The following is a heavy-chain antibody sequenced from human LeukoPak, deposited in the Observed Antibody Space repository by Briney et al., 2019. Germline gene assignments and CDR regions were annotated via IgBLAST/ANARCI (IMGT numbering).Heavy chain of an antibody. CDR1: GFTFGSYG. CDR2: IRYDGSNK. Sequence: GGSLRLSCAASGFTFGSYGMHWVRQAPGKGLEWVAFIRYDGSNKYYADSVKGRFTISRDNSKNTLYLQMNSLRAEDTAVYYCATGRSSWYDYYYGMDVWGQGTTVTVSS. J-gene: IGHJ6*02. D-gene: IGHD6-13*01. CDR3: ATGRSSWYDYYYGMDV. V-gene: IGHV3-30*02.